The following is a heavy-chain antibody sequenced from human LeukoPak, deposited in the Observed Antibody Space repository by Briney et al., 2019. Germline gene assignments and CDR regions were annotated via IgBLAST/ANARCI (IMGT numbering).Heavy chain of an antibody. CDR1: GGSFSGYY. D-gene: IGHD3-10*01. Sequence: SSETLSLTCAVYGGSFSGYYWSWIRQPPGKGLEWIGEINHSGSTNYNPSLKSRVTISVDTSKNQFSLKLSSVTAADTAVYYCARGIKHYYGSGSYLYWGQGTLVTVSS. CDR3: ARGIKHYYGSGSYLY. V-gene: IGHV4-34*01. J-gene: IGHJ4*02. CDR2: INHSGST.